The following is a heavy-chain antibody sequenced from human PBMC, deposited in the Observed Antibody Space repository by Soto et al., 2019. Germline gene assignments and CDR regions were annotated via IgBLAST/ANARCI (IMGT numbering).Heavy chain of an antibody. D-gene: IGHD2-21*02. CDR3: ARVFPSYCGGDCSYFDS. CDR1: GGSVNSYY. CDR2: IFYSGST. Sequence: SETLSLTCTVSGGSVNSYYWSWIRQPPGKGLEWIGYIFYSGSTKSNPSLKSRVTMSVDMSKNQFSLRLTSVTAADAAVYYCARVFPSYCGGDCSYFDSWGQGTLVTVSS. V-gene: IGHV4-59*02. J-gene: IGHJ4*02.